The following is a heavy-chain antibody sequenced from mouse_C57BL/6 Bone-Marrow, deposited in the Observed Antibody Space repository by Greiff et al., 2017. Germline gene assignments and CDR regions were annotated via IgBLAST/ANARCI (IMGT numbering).Heavy chain of an antibody. D-gene: IGHD1-1*01. V-gene: IGHV1-55*01. CDR1: GYTFTSYW. CDR3: ARGDYYGSSFAY. CDR2: IYPGGGYT. J-gene: IGHJ3*01. Sequence: QVQLQQPGAELVKPGASVKMSCKASGYTFTSYWITWVKQRPGQGLEWIGDIYPGGGYTNYNEKFKGKATLTADKSSSTAYMQFSSLTSEDSAIYYCARGDYYGSSFAYWGQGTLVTVSA.